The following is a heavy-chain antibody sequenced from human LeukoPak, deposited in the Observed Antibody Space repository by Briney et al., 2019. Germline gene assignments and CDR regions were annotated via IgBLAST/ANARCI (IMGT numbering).Heavy chain of an antibody. CDR2: IYPGDSDT. D-gene: IGHD1-26*01. V-gene: IGHV5-51*01. Sequence: GESLKISCKGSGYRFTNHWVGWVRQMPGKGLEWMGVIYPGDSDTRYSPSFQGQVTISADKSISTAYLQWSSLKASDTATYYCTRLPQWGGTYHFDYWGQGTLLTVSS. J-gene: IGHJ4*02. CDR3: TRLPQWGGTYHFDY. CDR1: GYRFTNHW.